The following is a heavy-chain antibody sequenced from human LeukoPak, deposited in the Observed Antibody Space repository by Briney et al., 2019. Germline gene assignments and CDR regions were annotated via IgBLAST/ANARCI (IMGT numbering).Heavy chain of an antibody. J-gene: IGHJ4*02. CDR3: ARHPGIAAAGTGSGY. D-gene: IGHD6-13*01. CDR1: GFTFSSYS. V-gene: IGHV3-21*01. Sequence: GGSLRLSCAASGFTFSSYSMNWVRQAPGKGLEWVSAISSSSSYIYYADSVKGRFTISRDNAKNSLYLQMNSLRAEDTAVYYCARHPGIAAAGTGSGYWGQGTLVTVSS. CDR2: ISSSSSYI.